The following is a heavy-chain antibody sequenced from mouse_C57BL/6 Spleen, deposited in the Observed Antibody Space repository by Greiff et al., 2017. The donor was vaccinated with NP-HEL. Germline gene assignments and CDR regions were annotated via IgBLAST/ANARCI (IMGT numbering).Heavy chain of an antibody. J-gene: IGHJ2*01. V-gene: IGHV1-50*01. CDR1: GYTFTSYW. CDR2: IDPSDSYT. Sequence: QVQLQQPGAELVKPGASVKLSCKASGYTFTSYWMQWVKQRPGQGLEWIGEIDPSDSYTNYNQKLKGKATLTVDTSSSTAYMQLSSLTSEDSAVYYCARRDDYGFDYWGQGTTLTVSS. D-gene: IGHD2-4*01. CDR3: ARRDDYGFDY.